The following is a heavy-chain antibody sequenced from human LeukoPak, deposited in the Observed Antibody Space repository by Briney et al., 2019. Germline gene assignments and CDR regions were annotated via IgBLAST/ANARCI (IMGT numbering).Heavy chain of an antibody. D-gene: IGHD6-19*01. Sequence: GGSLRLSCAASGFTFGSYSMNWVRQAPGKGLEWVSYISGSSGAIYYADSVKGRFTISRDNAKNSLYLQVNSLTAEDTAVYYCARDPWLVRIFDYWGQGTLVTVSS. CDR2: ISGSSGAI. J-gene: IGHJ4*02. CDR3: ARDPWLVRIFDY. CDR1: GFTFGSYS. V-gene: IGHV3-48*01.